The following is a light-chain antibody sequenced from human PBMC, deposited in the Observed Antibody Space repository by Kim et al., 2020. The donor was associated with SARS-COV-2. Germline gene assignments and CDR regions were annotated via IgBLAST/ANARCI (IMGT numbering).Light chain of an antibody. CDR1: QSLVFSDGNTY. CDR3: MQGTHRQYS. Sequence: DVVMTQSPLSLPATLGQPASISCRSGQSLVFSDGNTYLNWFQQRPGQSPSGLVYKVSTRDSGVPDRFSSSGSGTDFTLKISRMAAEDVGIYDCMQGTHRQYSFGQGTKLEI. J-gene: IGKJ2*03. V-gene: IGKV2-30*01. CDR2: KVS.